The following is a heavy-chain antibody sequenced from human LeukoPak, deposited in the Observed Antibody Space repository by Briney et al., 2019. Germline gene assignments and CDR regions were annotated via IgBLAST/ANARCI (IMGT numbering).Heavy chain of an antibody. CDR2: INPNSGGT. CDR3: ARLVDYCSGGSCYPNWFDP. D-gene: IGHD2-15*01. J-gene: IGHJ5*02. V-gene: IGHV1-2*02. CDR1: GYTFTGYY. Sequence: ASVKVSCKASGYTFTGYYMHWVRQAPGQGLEWMGWINPNSGGTNYAQKFQGRVTMTRDTSISTAYMELSRLRSDDTAVYYCARLVDYCSGGSCYPNWFDPWGQGTLVTVSS.